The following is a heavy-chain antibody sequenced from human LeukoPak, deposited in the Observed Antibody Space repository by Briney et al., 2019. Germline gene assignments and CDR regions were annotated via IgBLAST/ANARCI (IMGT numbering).Heavy chain of an antibody. CDR3: AREYDYVWGSYRYYFDY. CDR1: GYTFTSYA. CDR2: INTNTGNP. Sequence: ASVKVSCKASGYTFTSYAMNWVRQAPGQGLEWMGWINTNTGNPTYAQGFTGWFVFSLDTSVSTAYLQISSLKAEDTAVYYCAREYDYVWGSYRYYFDYWGQGTLVTVSS. J-gene: IGHJ4*02. D-gene: IGHD3-16*02. V-gene: IGHV7-4-1*02.